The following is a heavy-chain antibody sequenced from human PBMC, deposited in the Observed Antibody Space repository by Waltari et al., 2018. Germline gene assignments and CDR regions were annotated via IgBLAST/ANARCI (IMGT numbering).Heavy chain of an antibody. Sequence: EVQLVESGGDLVQPGGSLRLSCVDSGFTFRSHWMHWVRQAPGKGLVWVSRISSDGSRTTYADSVKGRFIISRNNAKNTLYLQINSLRVEDTAVYYCARDPEAAGDWGQGTLVTVSS. CDR1: GFTFRSHW. V-gene: IGHV3-74*01. J-gene: IGHJ4*02. CDR3: ARDPEAAGD. CDR2: ISSDGSRT. D-gene: IGHD6-13*01.